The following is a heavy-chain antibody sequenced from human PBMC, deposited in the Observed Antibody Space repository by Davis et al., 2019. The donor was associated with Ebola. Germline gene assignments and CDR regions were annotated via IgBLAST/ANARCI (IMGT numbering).Heavy chain of an antibody. D-gene: IGHD5-18*01. J-gene: IGHJ4*02. V-gene: IGHV1-2*06. Sequence: ASVKVSCKASGYTFIAYNLHWVRQVPGHGLEWMGRVVTNSGGTNYAQKFQGRVTMTRDTSISTAYMELSRLTSDDTAVYYCARGHNYGFEYWGQGTLVTVSS. CDR2: VVTNSGGT. CDR1: GYTFIAYN. CDR3: ARGHNYGFEY.